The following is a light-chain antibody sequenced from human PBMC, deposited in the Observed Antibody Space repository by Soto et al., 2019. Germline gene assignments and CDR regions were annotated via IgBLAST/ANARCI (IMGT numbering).Light chain of an antibody. CDR2: DAS. V-gene: IGKV3-11*01. CDR1: QSVSSY. Sequence: PRERATLSCRASQSVSSYLAWYQQKPGQAPRLLIYDASNRATGIPARFSGSGSGTDFTLTISRLEPEDFAVYYCQQFDDSQWTFGQGSMV. CDR3: QQFDDSQWT. J-gene: IGKJ1*01.